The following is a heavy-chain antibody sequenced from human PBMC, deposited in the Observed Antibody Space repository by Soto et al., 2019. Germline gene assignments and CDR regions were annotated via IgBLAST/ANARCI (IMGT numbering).Heavy chain of an antibody. J-gene: IGHJ4*02. CDR3: ARDWGSYRPLFFDY. D-gene: IGHD3-16*02. CDR1: GFTFSSYW. Sequence: EVQLVESGGGLVQPGGSLRLSCAASGFTFSSYWMSWVRQAPGKGLEWVANIKQDGSEKYYVDSVKGRFTISRDNAKNSLYLQMNSLRAEDTAVYYCARDWGSYRPLFFDYWGQGTLVTVSS. V-gene: IGHV3-7*01. CDR2: IKQDGSEK.